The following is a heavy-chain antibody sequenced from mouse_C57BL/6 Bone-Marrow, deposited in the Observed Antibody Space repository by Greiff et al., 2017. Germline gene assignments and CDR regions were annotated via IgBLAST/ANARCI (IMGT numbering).Heavy chain of an antibody. CDR1: GFTFSDYY. D-gene: IGHD1-1*01. CDR2: INYDGSST. Sequence: EVQRVESEGGLVQPGSSMKLSCTASGFTFSDYYMAWVRQVPEKGLEWVANINYDGSSTYYLDSLKSRFIISRDNAKNILYLQMSSLKSEDTATYYCARDPSYYGSRDWYFDVWGTGTTVTVSS. V-gene: IGHV5-16*01. CDR3: ARDPSYYGSRDWYFDV. J-gene: IGHJ1*03.